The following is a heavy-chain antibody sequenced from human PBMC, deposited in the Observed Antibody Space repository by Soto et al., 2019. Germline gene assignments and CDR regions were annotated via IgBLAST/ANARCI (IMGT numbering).Heavy chain of an antibody. CDR3: AKDRATDYYDSSDYFYYFGMDL. D-gene: IGHD3-22*01. J-gene: IGHJ6*02. V-gene: IGHV3-30*18. CDR1: GFIFSDYG. CDR2: ISYDGTNK. Sequence: QVQLVESGGGVVQPGRSLRLSCEASGFIFSDYGMRWVRQAPGKGLEWVALISYDGTNKNYADSVRGGFTISRDDSKNTLYLQMNNLRAEDTALYYCAKDRATDYYDSSDYFYYFGMDLWGQGTTVTVSS.